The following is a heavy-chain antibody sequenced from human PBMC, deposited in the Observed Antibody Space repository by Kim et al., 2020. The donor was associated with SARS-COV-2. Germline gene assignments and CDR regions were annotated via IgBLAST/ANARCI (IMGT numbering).Heavy chain of an antibody. V-gene: IGHV4-39*01. CDR2: IYYSGST. D-gene: IGHD6-25*01. J-gene: IGHJ4*02. CDR1: GGSISSSSYY. CDR3: ARHRSAARVDFDY. Sequence: SETLSLTCTVSGGSISSSSYYWGWIRQPPGKGLEWIGSIYYSGSTYYNPSLKSRVTISVDTSKNQFSLKLSSVTAADTAVYYCARHRSAARVDFDYWGQGTLVTVSS.